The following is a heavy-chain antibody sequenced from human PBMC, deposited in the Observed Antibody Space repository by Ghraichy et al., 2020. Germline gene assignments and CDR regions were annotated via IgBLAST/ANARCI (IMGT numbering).Heavy chain of an antibody. CDR3: AKCYTGARITIFGSLGEFDY. J-gene: IGHJ4*02. V-gene: IGHV3-23*01. D-gene: IGHD3-3*01. Sequence: GGSLRLSCAASGFTFSSYAMSWVRQAPGKGLEWVSAISGSGGSTYYADSVKGRFTISRDNSKNTLYLQMNSLRAEDTAVYYCAKCYTGARITIFGSLGEFDYWGQGTLVTVSS. CDR2: ISGSGGST. CDR1: GFTFSSYA.